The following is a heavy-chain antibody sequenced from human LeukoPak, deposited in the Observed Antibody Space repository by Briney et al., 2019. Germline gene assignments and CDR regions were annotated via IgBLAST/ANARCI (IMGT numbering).Heavy chain of an antibody. CDR3: ASLITTIVVGDP. D-gene: IGHD3-22*01. CDR1: GYTFTSYD. Sequence: VASVKVSCKASGYTFTSYDINWVRQATGQGLEWMGWMNPNSGNTSYAQKFQGRVTITRNNSISTAYMELSSLRSEDTAVYYCASLITTIVVGDPWGQGTLVTVSS. V-gene: IGHV1-8*01. CDR2: MNPNSGNT. J-gene: IGHJ5*02.